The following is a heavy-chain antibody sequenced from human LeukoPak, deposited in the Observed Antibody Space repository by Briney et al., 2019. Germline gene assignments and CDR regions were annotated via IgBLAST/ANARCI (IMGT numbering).Heavy chain of an antibody. CDR1: GGSISSYY. CDR2: IYYSGST. D-gene: IGHD3-22*01. Sequence: KPSETLSLTCTVSGGSISSYYWSWIRQPPGKGLEWIGYIYYSGSTNYNPSLKSRVTISVDTSKNQFSLKLSSVTAADTAVYYCARAGRGDYSSGYYYGAFDIWGQGTMVTVSS. J-gene: IGHJ3*02. V-gene: IGHV4-59*01. CDR3: ARAGRGDYSSGYYYGAFDI.